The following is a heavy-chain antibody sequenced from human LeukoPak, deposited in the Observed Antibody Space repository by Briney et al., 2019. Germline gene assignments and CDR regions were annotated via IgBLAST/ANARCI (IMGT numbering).Heavy chain of an antibody. CDR1: GYTFTGYY. V-gene: IGHV1-69*02. CDR2: IIPILGIA. CDR3: AGGYSYGLTDY. D-gene: IGHD5-18*01. Sequence: GASVKVSCKASGYTFTGYYMHWVRQAPGQGLEWMGRIIPILGIANYAQKFQGRVTITADKSTSTAYMELSSLRSEDTAVYYCAGGYSYGLTDYWGQGTLVTVSS. J-gene: IGHJ4*02.